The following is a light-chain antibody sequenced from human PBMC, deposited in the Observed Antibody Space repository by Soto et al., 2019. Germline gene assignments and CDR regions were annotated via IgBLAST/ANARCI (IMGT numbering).Light chain of an antibody. CDR1: QNTHTY. J-gene: IGKJ1*01. CDR3: EQTYGMPWT. V-gene: IGKV1-39*01. Sequence: IQLTQSPSSLSASVGDRVTITCRASQNTHTYLNWYQQKPGKAPKLLIYAASTLQSGVPSRFSGGQSGTASTLTISSLQPEDFATYYCEQTYGMPWTFGQGTKVDIK. CDR2: AAS.